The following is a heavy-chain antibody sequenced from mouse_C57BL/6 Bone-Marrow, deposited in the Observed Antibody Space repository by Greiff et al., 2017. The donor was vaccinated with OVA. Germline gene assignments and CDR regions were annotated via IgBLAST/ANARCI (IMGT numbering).Heavy chain of an antibody. J-gene: IGHJ4*01. V-gene: IGHV3-6*01. CDR1: GYSITSGYY. CDR3: ARSYYAMDY. Sequence: EVKLQESGPGLVKPSQSLSLTCSVTGYSITSGYYWNWIRQFPGNKLEWMGYISYDGSNNYNPSLKNRISITRDTSKNQFFLKLNSVTTEDTATYYCARSYYAMDYWGQGTSVTVSS. CDR2: ISYDGSN.